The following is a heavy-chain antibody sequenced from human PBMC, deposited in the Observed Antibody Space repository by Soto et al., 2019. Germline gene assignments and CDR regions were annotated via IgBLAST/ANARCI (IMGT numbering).Heavy chain of an antibody. CDR3: ARGLNYYASGSPSYGMDV. J-gene: IGHJ6*02. D-gene: IGHD3-10*01. CDR1: GDSVSSNSAS. CDR2: TYYRTKSYN. V-gene: IGHV6-1*01. Sequence: SQTLPPTCSTAGDSVSSNSASCSLLQHSPSRVLEWRGSTYYRTKSYNDYAVCLESIITNNPNPYNNQISMQLNSVTPDDTSIYYCARGLNYYASGSPSYGMDVWGQGTTVTVSS.